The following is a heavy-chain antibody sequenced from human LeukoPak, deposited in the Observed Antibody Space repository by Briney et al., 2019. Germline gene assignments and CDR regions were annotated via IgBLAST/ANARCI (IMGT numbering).Heavy chain of an antibody. Sequence: ASVKVSCKASGYTFTSYYIHWVRQAPGQGLEWMGIINPSGGSTTYAQKFQGRVAMTRDTSTSRVYMEVSSLRSEDTAVYYCARTYSSSDEFDYWGQGTLVTVSS. D-gene: IGHD6-13*01. CDR1: GYTFTSYY. J-gene: IGHJ4*02. CDR2: INPSGGST. CDR3: ARTYSSSDEFDY. V-gene: IGHV1-46*01.